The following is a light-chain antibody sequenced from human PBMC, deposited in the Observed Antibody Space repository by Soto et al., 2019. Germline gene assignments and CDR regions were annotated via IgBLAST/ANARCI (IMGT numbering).Light chain of an antibody. CDR1: QSVSSY. CDR2: DAS. CDR3: QHRSNWPLT. V-gene: IGKV3-11*01. Sequence: EIVLTQSPATLSLSPEERATLSCRASQSVSSYLAWYQQKPGQAPRLLIYDASNRAPGIPARLSGSVSGTDFTLTISSLEPEDFAVYYCQHRSNWPLTFGGGTKVEIK. J-gene: IGKJ4*02.